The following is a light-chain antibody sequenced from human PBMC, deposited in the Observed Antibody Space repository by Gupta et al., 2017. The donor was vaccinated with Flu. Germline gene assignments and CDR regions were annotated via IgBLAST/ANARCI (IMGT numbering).Light chain of an antibody. Sequence: EVVMTQPATTLSLSAGETATLSCRARESVSKDLAWHQQTAGQARRLLIYGASEMAAGPPARFSGSWSGTDFTLTINSLEPEYFAVYYCQQRIKWPDTFGQGTKLEIK. J-gene: IGKJ2*01. V-gene: IGKV3-11*01. CDR2: GAS. CDR1: ESVSKD. CDR3: QQRIKWPDT.